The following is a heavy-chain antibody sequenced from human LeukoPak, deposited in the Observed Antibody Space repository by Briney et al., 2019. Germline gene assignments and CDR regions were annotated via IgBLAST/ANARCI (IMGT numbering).Heavy chain of an antibody. CDR3: AREGNRRAFDI. CDR1: GFTFSNYW. Sequence: PGGSLRLSCAASGFTFSNYWMSWVRQAPGKGLEWVANIKQDETEKDYVASVKGRFTISRDNAKNSLYLQMNSLRNEDTAVYYCAREGNRRAFDIWGQGTMVTASS. CDR2: IKQDETEK. V-gene: IGHV3-7*01. J-gene: IGHJ3*02. D-gene: IGHD1-14*01.